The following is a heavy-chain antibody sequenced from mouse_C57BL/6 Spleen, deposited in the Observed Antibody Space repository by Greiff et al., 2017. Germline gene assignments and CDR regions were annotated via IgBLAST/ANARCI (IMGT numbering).Heavy chain of an antibody. Sequence: QVQLQQSGAELVKPGASVKISCKASGYAFSSSWMNWVKQRPGKGLEWIGQIYPGDGDTNYNGKIKGKATLTADKSSSTAYMQLSSLTSEDSAVYFCARGDYGNYFDYWGQGTTLTVSS. D-gene: IGHD2-1*01. CDR1: GYAFSSSW. J-gene: IGHJ2*01. V-gene: IGHV1-80*01. CDR2: IYPGDGDT. CDR3: ARGDYGNYFDY.